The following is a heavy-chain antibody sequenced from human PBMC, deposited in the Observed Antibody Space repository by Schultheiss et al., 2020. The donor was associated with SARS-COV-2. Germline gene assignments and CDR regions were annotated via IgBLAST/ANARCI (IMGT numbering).Heavy chain of an antibody. V-gene: IGHV3-23*01. CDR2: ISGSGGST. J-gene: IGHJ4*02. Sequence: GGSLRLSCAASGFTFSSYAMSWVRQAPGKGLEWVSAISGSGGSTYYADSVKGRFTISRDNSKNTLYLQMNSLRAEDTAVYYCAKDARNCGGDCSRYYFDYWGQGALVTVSS. CDR3: AKDARNCGGDCSRYYFDY. CDR1: GFTFSSYA. D-gene: IGHD2-21*01.